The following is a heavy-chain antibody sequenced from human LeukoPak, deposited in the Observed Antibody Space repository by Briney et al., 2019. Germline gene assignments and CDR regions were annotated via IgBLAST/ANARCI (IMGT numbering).Heavy chain of an antibody. V-gene: IGHV3-23*01. J-gene: IGHJ4*02. Sequence: PGGSLRLSCAVSGFTISSDALTWVRQAPGKGLEWVSAISGSKTYYADSVKGRFTISRDNSKNTLYLQMNSLRAEDTAVYYCAKSLRYFDWLSENFDYWGQGTLVTVSS. D-gene: IGHD3-9*01. CDR1: GFTISSDA. CDR2: ISGSKT. CDR3: AKSLRYFDWLSENFDY.